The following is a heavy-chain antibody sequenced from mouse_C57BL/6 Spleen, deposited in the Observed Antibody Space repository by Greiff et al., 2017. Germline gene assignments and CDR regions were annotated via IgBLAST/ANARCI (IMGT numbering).Heavy chain of an antibody. CDR1: GYTFTSYW. V-gene: IGHV1-7*01. Sequence: VQVVESGAELAKPGASVKLSCKASGYTFTSYWMHWVKQRPGQGLEWIGYINPSSGYTKYNQKFKDKATLTADKYSSTAYMQLSSLTYEDSAVYYCARWGSSGFHYYAMDYWGQGTSVTVSS. CDR3: ARWGSSGFHYYAMDY. J-gene: IGHJ4*01. D-gene: IGHD3-2*02. CDR2: INPSSGYT.